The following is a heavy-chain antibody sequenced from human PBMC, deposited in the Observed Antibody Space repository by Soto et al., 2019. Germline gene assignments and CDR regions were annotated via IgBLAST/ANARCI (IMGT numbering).Heavy chain of an antibody. V-gene: IGHV5-10-1*01. CDR3: ARLAGDGSSSYYYYGMDV. CDR2: IDPSDSYT. CDR1: GYSFTSYW. Sequence: PGESLKISCXGSGYSFTSYWISWVRQMPGKGLEWMGRIDPSDSYTNYSPSFQGHVTISADKSISTAYLQWSSLKASDTAMYYCARLAGDGSSSYYYYGMDVWGQGTTVTVSS. J-gene: IGHJ6*02. D-gene: IGHD6-13*01.